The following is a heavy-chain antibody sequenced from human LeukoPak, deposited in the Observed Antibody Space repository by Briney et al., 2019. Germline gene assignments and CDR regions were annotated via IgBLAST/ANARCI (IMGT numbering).Heavy chain of an antibody. D-gene: IGHD1-7*01. CDR3: ARVPGGGTAAN. CDR2: IHYSGST. Sequence: KPSETQSLTCTVSGGSVSSGSYYWSWIRQPPGKGLDWIGYIHYSGSTNYSPSLKSRVTISVDTSKNQFSLKLSSVTAADTAVYYCARVPGGGTAANWGQGTMVTVSS. J-gene: IGHJ3*01. V-gene: IGHV4-61*01. CDR1: GGSVSSGSYY.